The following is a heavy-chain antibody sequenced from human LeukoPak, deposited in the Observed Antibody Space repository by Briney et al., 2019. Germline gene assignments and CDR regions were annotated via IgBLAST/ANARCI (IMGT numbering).Heavy chain of an antibody. CDR3: ASGDPDINSHFDY. J-gene: IGHJ4*02. CDR1: GFTFSSHG. CDR2: ISYDGSNK. V-gene: IGHV3-30*19. Sequence: GSSLRLSCAASGFTFSSHGIDWVRQAPGKGLEWVAVISYDGSNKYYADSVKGRFTISRDNSKSTLYLQMNSLRAEDTAVYYCASGDPDINSHFDYWGQGTLVTVPS. D-gene: IGHD2-15*01.